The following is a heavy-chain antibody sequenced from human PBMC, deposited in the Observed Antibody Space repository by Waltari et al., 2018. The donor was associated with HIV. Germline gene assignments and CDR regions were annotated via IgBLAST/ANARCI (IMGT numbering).Heavy chain of an antibody. V-gene: IGHV1-46*01. CDR2: INPSDNTT. D-gene: IGHD3-3*01. Sequence: QVQVVQSGAEVKKPGASVKISCKASGYTFTSYYMNWVRRAPGQDLGWMGRINPSDNTTNYAQKFQGRVTMTRDTSTNTIFMELNSLRSEDTAMYYCARGGLRFLEHTSHYFDALDVWGQGTTVTVSS. CDR1: GYTFTSYY. J-gene: IGHJ6*02. CDR3: ARGGLRFLEHTSHYFDALDV.